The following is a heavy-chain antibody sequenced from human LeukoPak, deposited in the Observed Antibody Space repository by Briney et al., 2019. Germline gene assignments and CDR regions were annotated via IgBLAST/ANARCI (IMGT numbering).Heavy chain of an antibody. CDR3: AKDNGSYYDFWSGYPSYYYYGMDV. CDR2: ISGSGGST. J-gene: IGHJ6*02. D-gene: IGHD3-3*01. Sequence: GGSLRLSCAASGFTFSSYAMSWVRQAPGKGLEWVSAISGSGGSTYYADSVKGRLTISRDNSKNTLYLQMNSLRAEDTAVYYCAKDNGSYYDFWSGYPSYYYYGMDVWGQGTTVTVSS. V-gene: IGHV3-23*01. CDR1: GFTFSSYA.